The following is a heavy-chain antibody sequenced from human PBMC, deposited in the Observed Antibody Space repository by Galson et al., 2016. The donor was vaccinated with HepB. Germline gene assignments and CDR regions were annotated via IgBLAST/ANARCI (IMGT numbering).Heavy chain of an antibody. D-gene: IGHD2-21*01. CDR3: TAAQYCGDTVCYPSNHHNWFDP. CDR2: FHPENGET. CDR1: GNTLGELS. V-gene: IGHV1-24*01. Sequence: SVKVSCKVSGNTLGELSIHWVRQAPGKGLEWMGGFHPENGETIYAQNFQGRVTMTEDTSTDTAYMELHRLRSEDTAVYYCTAAQYCGDTVCYPSNHHNWFDPWGQGTLVTVSS. J-gene: IGHJ5*02.